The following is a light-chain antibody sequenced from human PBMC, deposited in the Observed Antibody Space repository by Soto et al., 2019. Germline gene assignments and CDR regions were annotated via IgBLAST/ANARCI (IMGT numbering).Light chain of an antibody. Sequence: QSVLTQPRSVSGSPGQSVTISCTGTSSDVGGYEYVPWYQQHPGKAPKLMIYDVSKRPSGVPDRFSGSRSGNTASLTISGLQPEDEADYSCCSYAGSTFYVFGIGTKVTVL. CDR3: CSYAGSTFYV. J-gene: IGLJ1*01. CDR1: SSDVGGYEY. CDR2: DVS. V-gene: IGLV2-11*01.